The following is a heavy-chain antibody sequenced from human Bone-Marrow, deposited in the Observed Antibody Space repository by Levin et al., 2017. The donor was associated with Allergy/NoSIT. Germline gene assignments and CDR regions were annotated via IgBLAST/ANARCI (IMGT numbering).Heavy chain of an antibody. CDR2: ISYDGTDK. Sequence: LSLTCAASGFTFSSYGMHWVRQAPGKGLEWVAVISYDGTDKYYADSVKGRFTISRDNSKNKLYLQMNGLRAEDTAVYYCAKEIFGVANFYFGMNVWGQGTAVTVSS. V-gene: IGHV3-30*18. CDR3: AKEIFGVANFYFGMNV. CDR1: GFTFSSYG. J-gene: IGHJ6*02. D-gene: IGHD3-3*01.